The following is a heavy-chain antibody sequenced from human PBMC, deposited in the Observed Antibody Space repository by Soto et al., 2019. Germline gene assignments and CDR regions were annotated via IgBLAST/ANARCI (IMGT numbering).Heavy chain of an antibody. CDR2: MTVSSGDT. CDR3: AKGSASTRPYYFDY. CDR1: GFSFSSYV. D-gene: IGHD6-6*01. J-gene: IGHJ4*02. Sequence: GGSLRLSCEASGFSFSSYVMSWVRQSPGKGLEWVSAMTVSSGDTYYAESVKGRYTISRDNSKNTLYLQMNSLRAEDTALYFCAKGSASTRPYYFDYWGQGTLVTVSS. V-gene: IGHV3-23*01.